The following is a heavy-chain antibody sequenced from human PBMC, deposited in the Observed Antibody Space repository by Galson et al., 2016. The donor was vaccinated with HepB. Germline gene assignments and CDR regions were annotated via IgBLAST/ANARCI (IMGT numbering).Heavy chain of an antibody. Sequence: SLRLSCAASGFTFSDSWMAWVRQAPGEGLEWVANIKYNGSENHYVDSVKGRFTISRDNAQNSVFLQMSGLRAEDTAVYYCARDHNYRLDLWGQGTLVTVPS. V-gene: IGHV3-7*01. CDR2: IKYNGSEN. J-gene: IGHJ4*02. D-gene: IGHD5-24*01. CDR3: ARDHNYRLDL. CDR1: GFTFSDSW.